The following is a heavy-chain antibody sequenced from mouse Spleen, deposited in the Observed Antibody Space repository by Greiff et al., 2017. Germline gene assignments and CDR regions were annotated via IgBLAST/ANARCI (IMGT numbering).Heavy chain of an antibody. Sequence: EVQRVESGGGLVQPGESLKLSCESNEYEFPSHDMSWVRKTPEKRLELVAAINSDGGSTYYPDTMERRFIISRDNTKKTLYLQMSSLRSEDTALYYCARPPIRQKGDGNYGWFAYWGQGTLVTVSA. V-gene: IGHV5-2*01. CDR1: EYEFPSHD. D-gene: IGHD2-1*01. CDR2: INSDGGST. CDR3: ARPPIRQKGDGNYGWFAY. J-gene: IGHJ3*01.